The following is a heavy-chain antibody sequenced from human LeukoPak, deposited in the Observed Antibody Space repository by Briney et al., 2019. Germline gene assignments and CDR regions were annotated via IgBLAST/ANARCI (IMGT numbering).Heavy chain of an antibody. D-gene: IGHD3-3*01. CDR2: ISSSSSYI. CDR3: ATILRRDAFDI. V-gene: IGHV3-21*01. Sequence: GGSLRLSCAASGFTFSSYSMNWVRQAPGKGLEWVSSISSSSSYIYYADSVKGRFTISRDNAKNSLYLQMNSLRAEDTAVYYCATILRRDAFDIWGQGTMVTVSS. CDR1: GFTFSSYS. J-gene: IGHJ3*02.